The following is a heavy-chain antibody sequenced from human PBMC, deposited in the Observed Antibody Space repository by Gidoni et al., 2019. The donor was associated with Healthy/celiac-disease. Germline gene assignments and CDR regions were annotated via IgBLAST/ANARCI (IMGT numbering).Heavy chain of an antibody. Sequence: QLQLQASGPGLVKPSETLSPTCTVSGGPISSSSYYWGWIRQPPGKGLEWIGGIYYSGSTCYNPSLKRRITISVDTSKNQFSLKLSSVTAADTAVYYCARHLPVSSSSPYYIDYWGQGTLVTVSS. CDR1: GGPISSSSYY. CDR2: IYYSGST. J-gene: IGHJ4*02. CDR3: ARHLPVSSSSPYYIDY. D-gene: IGHD6-6*01. V-gene: IGHV4-39*01.